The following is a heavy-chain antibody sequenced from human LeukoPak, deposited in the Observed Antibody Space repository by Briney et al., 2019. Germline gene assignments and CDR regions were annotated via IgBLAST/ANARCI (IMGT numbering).Heavy chain of an antibody. J-gene: IGHJ3*02. Sequence: GGSLRLSCAASGFTFSSYGMHWVRQAPGKGLEWVAFIRYDGSNKYYADSVKGRFTISRDNSKNTLYLQMNSLRAEDTAVYSCAKDESPSSGLGGAFDIWGQGTMVTVSS. CDR3: AKDESPSSGLGGAFDI. D-gene: IGHD6-19*01. CDR2: IRYDGSNK. CDR1: GFTFSSYG. V-gene: IGHV3-30*02.